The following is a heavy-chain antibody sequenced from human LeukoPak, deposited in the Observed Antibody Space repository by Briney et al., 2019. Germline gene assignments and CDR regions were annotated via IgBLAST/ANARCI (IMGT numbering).Heavy chain of an antibody. Sequence: ASETLSLTCTVSGDSVASGGYYWNWIRQPPGKGLEWIGYIYYSVSTNYNLSLKSRVTISVDTSESQFSLKLTSVTAADTAVYYCARGGRGRNWFDPWGQGTLVTVSS. CDR1: GDSVASGGYY. J-gene: IGHJ5*02. CDR2: IYYSVST. CDR3: ARGGRGRNWFDP. D-gene: IGHD3-10*01. V-gene: IGHV4-61*08.